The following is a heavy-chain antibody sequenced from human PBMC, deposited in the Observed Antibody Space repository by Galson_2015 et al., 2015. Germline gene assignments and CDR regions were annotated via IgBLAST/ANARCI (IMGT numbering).Heavy chain of an antibody. D-gene: IGHD1-26*01. CDR3: ARVREGTATTTIDIDNWFGP. J-gene: IGHJ5*02. CDR1: GFNFGDCC. CDR2: ISGSSTYT. Sequence: SLRLSCAASGFNFGDCCMSWIRHAPGKGLEWVSYISGSSTYTNYADSVTGRFTISRDNAKNLLYLQMNSLRAEDTAVYYCARVREGTATTTIDIDNWFGPWGQGTLVTVSS. V-gene: IGHV3-11*05.